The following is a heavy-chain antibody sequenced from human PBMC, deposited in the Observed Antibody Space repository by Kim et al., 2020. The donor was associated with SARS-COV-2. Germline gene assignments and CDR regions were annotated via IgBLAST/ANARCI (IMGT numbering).Heavy chain of an antibody. Sequence: SETLSHTCAVYGGSFSGYYLSWIRQPPGKGLEWIGEINHSGSTNYNPSLKSRVTISVDTSKNQFSLKLSSVTAADTAVYYCARGRYGEITIFGVVPGHYYMDVWGKGTTVTVSS. CDR1: GGSFSGYY. CDR3: ARGRYGEITIFGVVPGHYYMDV. J-gene: IGHJ6*03. CDR2: INHSGST. D-gene: IGHD3-3*01. V-gene: IGHV4-34*01.